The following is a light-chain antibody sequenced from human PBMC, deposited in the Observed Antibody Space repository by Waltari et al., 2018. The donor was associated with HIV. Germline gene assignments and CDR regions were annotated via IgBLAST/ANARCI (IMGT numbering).Light chain of an antibody. V-gene: IGLV3-21*02. CDR1: NIESKS. Sequence: SYVLIQPPSVSVAPGQTATITCGGNNIESKSVQRYQQKPGQAPVLVVSEDHDRPSGIPERVSGSNSGNTATLTISRVEAGDEADYYCQVWDSSRGLSFVFGSGTKVTVL. CDR2: EDH. J-gene: IGLJ1*01. CDR3: QVWDSSRGLSFV.